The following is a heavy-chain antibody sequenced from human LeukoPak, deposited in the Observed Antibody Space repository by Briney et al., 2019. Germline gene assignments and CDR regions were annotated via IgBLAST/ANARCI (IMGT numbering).Heavy chain of an antibody. D-gene: IGHD5-18*01. J-gene: IGHJ4*02. CDR3: ARGLTVLKYGYNY. Sequence: PSETLSLTCTVSGGSISSYYWSWIRQPPGKGLEWIGYIYYSGSTNYNPSLKSRVTISVDTSKNQFSLKLSSVTAADTAVYYCARGLTVLKYGYNYWGQGTLVTVSS. CDR1: GGSISSYY. CDR2: IYYSGST. V-gene: IGHV4-59*12.